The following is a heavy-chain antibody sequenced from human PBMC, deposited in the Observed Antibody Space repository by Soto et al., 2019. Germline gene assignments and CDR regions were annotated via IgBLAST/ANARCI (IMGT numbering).Heavy chain of an antibody. J-gene: IGHJ4*02. CDR2: SHQSGST. Sequence: QVQLQESGPGLVKPSGTLSLTCAVSGVSISSHDWWTWVRQPPGKGLEWIGESHQSGSTNYNSSLESRVTIEVDTSKNQFSLKLRSVTVADTAVYYCPTRDNSKFYWGQGTLVTVSS. CDR3: PTRDNSKFY. D-gene: IGHD6-13*01. V-gene: IGHV4-4*02. CDR1: GVSISSHDW.